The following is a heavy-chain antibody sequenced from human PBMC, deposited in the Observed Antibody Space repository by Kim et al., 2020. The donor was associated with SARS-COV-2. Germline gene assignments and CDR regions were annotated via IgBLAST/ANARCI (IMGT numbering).Heavy chain of an antibody. CDR3: ARDSSWNYLVDIFHFDY. D-gene: IGHD3-3*02. CDR1: GFRFHIYQ. V-gene: IGHV3-7*01. Sequence: GGSLRLSCAASGFRFHIYQMAWVRQAPGKGLEWVAAIKHDGSEKDYLDSVRGRFTISRDNAENSLFLQMNNLKVKDPAVYYCARDSSWNYLVDIFHFDY. J-gene: IGHJ4*01. CDR2: IKHDGSEK.